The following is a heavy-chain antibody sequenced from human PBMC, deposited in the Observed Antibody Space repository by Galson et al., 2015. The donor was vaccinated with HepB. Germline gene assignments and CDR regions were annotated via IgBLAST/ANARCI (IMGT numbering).Heavy chain of an antibody. CDR3: AKDLDPVLTGYYVYYYYGMDV. J-gene: IGHJ6*02. D-gene: IGHD3-9*01. CDR2: INSDGRST. CDR1: GFTFSSYW. V-gene: IGHV3-74*01. Sequence: SLRLSCAASGFTFSSYWMHWVRQAPGKGLVWVSHINSDGRSTTYADSVKGRFTISRDNAKNTLYLQMNRLRAEDTAVYYCAKDLDPVLTGYYVYYYYGMDVWGQGTTVTVSS.